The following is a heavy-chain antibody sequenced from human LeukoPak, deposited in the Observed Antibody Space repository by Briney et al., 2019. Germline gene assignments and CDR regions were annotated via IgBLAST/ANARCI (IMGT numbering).Heavy chain of an antibody. CDR2: INHSGST. V-gene: IGHV4-34*01. Sequence: SETLSLTCAVYGGSFSGYYWSWIRQPPGKGLEWIGEINHSGSTNYNPSLKSRVTISVDTSKNQCSLKLSSVTAADTAVYYCARTRYGGYCSSTSCKRSWFDPWGQGTLVTVSS. D-gene: IGHD2-2*01. CDR1: GGSFSGYY. J-gene: IGHJ5*02. CDR3: ARTRYGGYCSSTSCKRSWFDP.